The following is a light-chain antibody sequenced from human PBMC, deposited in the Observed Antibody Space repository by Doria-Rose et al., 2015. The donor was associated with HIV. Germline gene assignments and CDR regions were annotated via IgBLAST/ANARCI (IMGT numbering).Light chain of an antibody. CDR2: DGS. Sequence: EIVLTQPPGTLSLSPGERATLSCRASQSFSSTYLAWYQQKSGQAPSLLIYDGSTRATGIPDRFSASGSGTDFTLTINRLEPEDCARYYCHQYGISWTVGQGTKVEV. J-gene: IGKJ1*01. CDR1: QSFSSTY. V-gene: IGKV3-20*01. CDR3: HQYGISWT.